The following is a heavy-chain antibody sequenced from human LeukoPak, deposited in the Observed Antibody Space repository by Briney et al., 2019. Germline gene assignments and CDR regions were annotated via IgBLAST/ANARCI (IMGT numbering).Heavy chain of an antibody. D-gene: IGHD3-10*01. CDR2: ISYDGSNK. Sequence: PGGSLRLSCAASGFTFSSYGMHWVRQAPGKGLVWVAVISYDGSNKYYADSVKGRFTISRDNSKNTLYLQMNSLRAEDTAVYYCAKDVDPFGSGSYVEGFDYWGQGTLVTVSS. J-gene: IGHJ4*02. CDR1: GFTFSSYG. V-gene: IGHV3-30*18. CDR3: AKDVDPFGSGSYVEGFDY.